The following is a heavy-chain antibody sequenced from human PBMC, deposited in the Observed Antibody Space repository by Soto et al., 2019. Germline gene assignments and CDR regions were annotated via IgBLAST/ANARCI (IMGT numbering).Heavy chain of an antibody. CDR3: ARSSERYCSGDSCYPFDF. CDR1: GGSIGSSNW. CDR2: IYHSGST. D-gene: IGHD2-15*01. Sequence: SETLSLTCAVSGGSIGSSNWWSWVRQPPGKGLEWIGEIYHSGSTNYNPSLKSRVTISVDKSKNQFSLKLSSVTAADTAVYFCARSSERYCSGDSCYPFDFWGRRTLVTVSS. V-gene: IGHV4-4*02. J-gene: IGHJ4*02.